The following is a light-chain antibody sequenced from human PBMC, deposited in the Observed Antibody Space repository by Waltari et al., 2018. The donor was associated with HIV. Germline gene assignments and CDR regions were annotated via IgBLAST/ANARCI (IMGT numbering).Light chain of an antibody. V-gene: IGLV1-44*01. CDR3: AAWEDSMNCYV. CDR1: SSNIGLNT. J-gene: IGLJ1*01. Sequence: QSVLTQPPSASGTPGQRVAISCSGTSSNIGLNTANWYQHLPGPSPKRHIFGKQQRAAGVLAGCSVANSGPSASLAISGLQSEDEADYYCAAWEDSMNCYVFGTGTKVTVL. CDR2: GKQ.